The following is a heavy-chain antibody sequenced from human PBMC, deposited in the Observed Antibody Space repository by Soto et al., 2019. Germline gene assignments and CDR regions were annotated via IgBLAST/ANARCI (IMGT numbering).Heavy chain of an antibody. J-gene: IGHJ6*02. CDR1: GGSISSGGYY. V-gene: IGHV4-31*03. CDR3: ARDYRASYPAYYYYGMDV. CDR2: IYYSGST. D-gene: IGHD3-16*02. Sequence: QVQLQESGPGLVKPSQTLSLTCTVSGGSISSGGYYWSWIRQHPGKGLEWIGYIYYSGSTYYNPSLTSRITISVDTSKNQFSLKLSSVTAADTAVYYWARDYRASYPAYYYYGMDVWGQGTTVTVSS.